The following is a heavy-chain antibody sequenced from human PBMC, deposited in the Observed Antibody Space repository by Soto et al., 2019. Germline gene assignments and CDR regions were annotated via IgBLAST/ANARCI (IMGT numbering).Heavy chain of an antibody. J-gene: IGHJ4*02. CDR2: IYYSGST. Sequence: PSETLSLTCTVSGGSISSSSYYWGWIRQPPGKGLEWIGSIYYSGSTYYNPSLKSRVTISVDTSKNQFSLKLSSVTAADTAVYYCARQPGIAAARREVNFDYWGQGTLVTVSS. CDR3: ARQPGIAAARREVNFDY. V-gene: IGHV4-39*01. D-gene: IGHD6-13*01. CDR1: GGSISSSSYY.